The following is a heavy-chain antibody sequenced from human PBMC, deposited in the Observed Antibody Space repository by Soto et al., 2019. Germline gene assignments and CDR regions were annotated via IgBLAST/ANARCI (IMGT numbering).Heavy chain of an antibody. J-gene: IGHJ5*02. CDR2: IYPGDSDT. CDR3: ARTSDAGARTTWFDT. V-gene: IGHV5-51*01. Sequence: GESLKISCKGSGYSFTSYWIGWVRQMPGKGLEWMGIIYPGDSDTRYSPSFQGQVTISADKSISTAYLQWSSLKASDTAMYYCARTSDAGARTTWFDTWGQGTLVTVSS. CDR1: GYSFTSYW. D-gene: IGHD1-1*01.